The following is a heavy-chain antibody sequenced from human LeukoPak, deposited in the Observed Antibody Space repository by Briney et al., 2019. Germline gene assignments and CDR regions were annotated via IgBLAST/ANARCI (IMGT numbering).Heavy chain of an antibody. Sequence: SETLSLTCTVSGGSVSSGSYYWSWIRQPPGKGLEWIGYIYYSGSTNYNPSLKSRVTISVDTSKNQFSLKLSSVTAADTAVYYCARAAPNYYDSSGSLRNPYFDYWGQGTLVTVSS. V-gene: IGHV4-61*01. J-gene: IGHJ4*02. CDR3: ARAAPNYYDSSGSLRNPYFDY. CDR2: IYYSGST. D-gene: IGHD3-22*01. CDR1: GGSVSSGSYY.